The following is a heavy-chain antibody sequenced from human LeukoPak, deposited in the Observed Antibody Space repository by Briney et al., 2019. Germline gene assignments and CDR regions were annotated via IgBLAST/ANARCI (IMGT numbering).Heavy chain of an antibody. CDR3: ARDYYDSSGYDAFDI. CDR1: GGSISSSGYY. CDR2: IYYSGST. D-gene: IGHD3-22*01. Sequence: PSETLSLTCTVSGGSISSSGYYWSWIRQHPGKGLECIGYIYYSGSTYYNPSLKSRLTISVDTSKNQFSLKLSSVTAADTAVYYCARDYYDSSGYDAFDIWGQGAMVTVSS. V-gene: IGHV4-31*03. J-gene: IGHJ3*02.